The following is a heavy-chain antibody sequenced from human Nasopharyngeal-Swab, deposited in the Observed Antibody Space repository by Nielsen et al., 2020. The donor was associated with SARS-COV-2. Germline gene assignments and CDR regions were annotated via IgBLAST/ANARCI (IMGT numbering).Heavy chain of an antibody. Sequence: SQTLSLTCAVSGGSISSGGYSWSWIRQPPGKGLEWIGYIYHSGSTYYNPSLKSRVTISVDRSKNQFSLKLSSVTAADTAVYYCARGGAVPTAWYFDLWGRGTLVTVSS. CDR1: GGSISSGGYS. J-gene: IGHJ2*01. CDR3: ARGGAVPTAWYFDL. CDR2: IYHSGST. V-gene: IGHV4-30-2*01. D-gene: IGHD4/OR15-4a*01.